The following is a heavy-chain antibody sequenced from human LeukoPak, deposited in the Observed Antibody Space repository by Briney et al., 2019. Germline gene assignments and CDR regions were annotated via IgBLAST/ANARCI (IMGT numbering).Heavy chain of an antibody. CDR3: ARGPGTGYSSSWYPDYFDY. J-gene: IGHJ4*02. Sequence: GASVKVSCKASGYTFTGYYMHWVRQAPGQGLEWMGWINPNSGGTNYAQKFQGRATMTRDTSISTAYMELSRLRSDDTAVYYCARGPGTGYSSSWYPDYFDYWGQGTLVTVSS. D-gene: IGHD6-13*01. CDR1: GYTFTGYY. V-gene: IGHV1-2*02. CDR2: INPNSGGT.